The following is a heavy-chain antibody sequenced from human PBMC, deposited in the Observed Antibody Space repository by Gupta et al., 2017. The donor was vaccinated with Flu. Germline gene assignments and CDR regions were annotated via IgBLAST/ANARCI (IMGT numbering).Heavy chain of an antibody. V-gene: IGHV3-7*01. CDR2: IKQDGSEK. J-gene: IGHJ3*02. Sequence: MAGVRQAPGKGLEWVANIKQDGSEKDYVDSVRGRFTISRDNAKTSLYLQMNTLRVEETALYFCARKGYCASTTCSPGAFDIWGQGTMGTVSS. D-gene: IGHD2-2*01. CDR3: ARKGYCASTTCSPGAFDI.